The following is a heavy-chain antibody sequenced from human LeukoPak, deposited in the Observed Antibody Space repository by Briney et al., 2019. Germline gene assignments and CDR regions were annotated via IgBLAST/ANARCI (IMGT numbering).Heavy chain of an antibody. V-gene: IGHV3-30*03. J-gene: IGHJ4*02. CDR2: ISYDGSNK. CDR3: ARATGGDYARARVMWDY. Sequence: GGSLRLSCAASGFTFSSYGMHWVRQAPGKGLEWVAVISYDGSNKYYADSVKGRFTISRDNSKNTLYLQMNSLRAEDTAVYYCARATGGDYARARVMWDYWGQGTLVTVSS. CDR1: GFTFSSYG. D-gene: IGHD4-17*01.